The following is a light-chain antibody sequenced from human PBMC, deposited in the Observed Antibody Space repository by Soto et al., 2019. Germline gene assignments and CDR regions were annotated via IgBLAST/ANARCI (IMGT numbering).Light chain of an antibody. Sequence: EKVSTQSPGALPLSAAESVTLSCRAIQGVSSGYLAWYQQKPGQAPRILIYGASTRATGIPARFSGSGSGKEFTRTISSLKSEDFAVYYCQQDNTWPPITFGQGRLLEI. J-gene: IGKJ5*01. CDR3: QQDNTWPPIT. V-gene: IGKV3D-15*01. CDR2: GAS. CDR1: QGVSSG.